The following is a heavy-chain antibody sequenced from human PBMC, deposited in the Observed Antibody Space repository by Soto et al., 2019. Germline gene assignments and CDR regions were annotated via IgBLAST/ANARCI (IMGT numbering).Heavy chain of an antibody. CDR3: AKMGFWSGYYTGILDYYDSSGLDY. CDR1: GFTFSSYA. Sequence: GGSLRLSCAASGFTFSSYAMSWVRQAPGKGLEWVSAISGSGGSTYYADSVKGRFTISRDNSKNTLYLQMNSLRAEDTAVYYCAKMGFWSGYYTGILDYYDSSGLDYWGQGT. J-gene: IGHJ4*02. D-gene: IGHD3-3*01. V-gene: IGHV3-23*01. CDR2: ISGSGGST.